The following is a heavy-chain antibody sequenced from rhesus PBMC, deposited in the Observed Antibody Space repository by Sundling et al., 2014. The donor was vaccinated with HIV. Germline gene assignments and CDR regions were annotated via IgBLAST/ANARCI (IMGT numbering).Heavy chain of an antibody. CDR3: ARGYQFFSGYLLNFDY. V-gene: IGHV2S1*01. CDR1: GFSLSTSGMG. Sequence: QVTLKESGPALVKPTQTLTLTCTFSGFSLSTSGMGMGWIRQPPGKALKWLASIYWDDDKYYSTSLKNRLTISKDTSKNQVVLTMTNMDPVDTATYYCARGYQFFSGYLLNFDYWGQGVLVTVSS. CDR2: IYWDDDK. D-gene: IGHD3-28*01. J-gene: IGHJ4*01.